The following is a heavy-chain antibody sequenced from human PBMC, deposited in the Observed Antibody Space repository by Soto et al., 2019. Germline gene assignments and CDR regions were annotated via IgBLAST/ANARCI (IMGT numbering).Heavy chain of an antibody. Sequence: EVQLVESGGGLVQPGGSLRLSCAASGCTFSGYWMTWVRQAPGKGLEWVANIKHDGTEKYYVDSVKGRFTISRDNAKNSRYLQMNSLRAEDAAVYFCALGYCSGGGCSSLGYWGQGTLVTVSS. CDR1: GCTFSGYW. D-gene: IGHD2-15*01. CDR2: IKHDGTEK. V-gene: IGHV3-7*01. J-gene: IGHJ4*02. CDR3: ALGYCSGGGCSSLGY.